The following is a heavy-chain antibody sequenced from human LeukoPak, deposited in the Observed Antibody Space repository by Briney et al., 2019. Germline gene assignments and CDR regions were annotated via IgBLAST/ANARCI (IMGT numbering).Heavy chain of an antibody. CDR2: ISGSSSYI. Sequence: GGSLRLSCAASGFTVSSNYMNWVRQAPGKGLEWVSSISGSSSYIYYADSVKGRFTISRDNAKNSLYLQMNSLRAEDTAVYYCARDESGSRFDYWGQGTLVTVSS. J-gene: IGHJ4*02. CDR1: GFTVSSNY. CDR3: ARDESGSRFDY. V-gene: IGHV3-21*01. D-gene: IGHD1-26*01.